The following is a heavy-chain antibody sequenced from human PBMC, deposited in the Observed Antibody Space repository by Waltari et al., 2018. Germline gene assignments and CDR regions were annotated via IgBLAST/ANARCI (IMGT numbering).Heavy chain of an antibody. Sequence: ESGGGLVQPGGSLRLSCAASGFTFSSYAMSWVRQAPGKGLEWVSAISGSGGSTYYADSVKGRFTISRDNSKNTLYLQMNSLRAEDTAVYYCAKYPHSGSSFGYYYGMDVWGQGTTVTVSS. J-gene: IGHJ6*02. V-gene: IGHV3-23*01. CDR3: AKYPHSGSSFGYYYGMDV. D-gene: IGHD3-10*01. CDR2: ISGSGGST. CDR1: GFTFSSYA.